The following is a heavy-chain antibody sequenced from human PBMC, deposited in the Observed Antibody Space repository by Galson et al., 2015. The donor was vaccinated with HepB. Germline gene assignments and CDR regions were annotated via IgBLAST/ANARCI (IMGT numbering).Heavy chain of an antibody. CDR2: IIPILGIA. CDR3: ARDEDVPLDGSGSYYTRWYYYYGMDV. J-gene: IGHJ6*02. Sequence: SVKVSCKASGGTFSSYTISWARQAPGQGLEWMGRIIPILGIANYAQKFQGRVPITADKSTSTAYMELSSLRSEDTAVYYCARDEDVPLDGSGSYYTRWYYYYGMDVWGQGTTVTVSS. V-gene: IGHV1-69*02. CDR1: GGTFSSYT. D-gene: IGHD3-10*01.